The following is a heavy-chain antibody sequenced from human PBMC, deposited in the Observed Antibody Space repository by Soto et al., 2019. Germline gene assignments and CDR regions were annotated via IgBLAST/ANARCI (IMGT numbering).Heavy chain of an antibody. CDR2: IIPFFGTS. V-gene: IGHV1-69*01. CDR1: GGTFSSYP. D-gene: IGHD2-21*01. J-gene: IGHJ6*02. CDR3: ARVGHITNYGMAV. Sequence: QVQLVQSGAEVKKPGSSVKVSCEASGGTFSSYPINWVRQPPGQGLEWMGGIIPFFGTSNYAQKFQGRVTITADDSTSTAYRELRSLRSEDTAVYYCARVGHITNYGMAVWGQGHTVTVSS.